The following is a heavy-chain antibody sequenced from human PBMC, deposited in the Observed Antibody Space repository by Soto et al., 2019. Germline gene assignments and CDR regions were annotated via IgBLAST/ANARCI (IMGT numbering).Heavy chain of an antibody. Sequence: GSLRLSCAASGFTFSSYAMSWVRQAPGKGLEWVSAISGSGGSTYYADSVKGRFTISRDNSKNTLYLQMNSLRAEDTAVYYCAKDQRYYDSSGYPRFDPWGQGTLVTVS. D-gene: IGHD3-22*01. CDR2: ISGSGGST. CDR1: GFTFSSYA. J-gene: IGHJ5*02. CDR3: AKDQRYYDSSGYPRFDP. V-gene: IGHV3-23*01.